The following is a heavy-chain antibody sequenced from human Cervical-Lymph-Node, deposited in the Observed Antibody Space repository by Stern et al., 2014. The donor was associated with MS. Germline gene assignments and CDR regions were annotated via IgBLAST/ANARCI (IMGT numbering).Heavy chain of an antibody. D-gene: IGHD2-2*01. J-gene: IGHJ6*02. CDR3: ARYGSTSWTNYYYYGMDV. CDR1: GGSISSSSYY. V-gene: IGHV4-39*01. Sequence: QVQLQESGPGLVKPSETLSLTCTVSGGSISSSSYYWGWIRQPPGKGLEWIGSIYYSGSTYYNPSLKSRVTISVDTSQNQFSLKLSSVTAADTAVYYCARYGSTSWTNYYYYGMDVWGQGTTVTVSS. CDR2: IYYSGST.